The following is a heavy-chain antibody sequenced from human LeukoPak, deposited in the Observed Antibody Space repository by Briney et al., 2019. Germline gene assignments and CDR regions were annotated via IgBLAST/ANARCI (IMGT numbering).Heavy chain of an antibody. J-gene: IGHJ3*02. D-gene: IGHD6-13*01. CDR1: GFTFSSYC. CDR3: TRRAAALDAFDI. V-gene: IGHV3-74*01. CDR2: IKKDGSNT. Sequence: GGSLRLSCAASGFTFSSYCMHWVREPPAKGLVWVSRIKKDGSNTPCADSLKHRYPISRHNPKHTLYRQMHSLISGDSAMFHCTRRAAALDAFDIWGQGTMVNVSS.